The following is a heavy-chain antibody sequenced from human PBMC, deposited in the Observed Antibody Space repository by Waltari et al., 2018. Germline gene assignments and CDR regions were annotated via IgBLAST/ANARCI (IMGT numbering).Heavy chain of an antibody. CDR1: GYTFTSYA. J-gene: IGHJ6*03. V-gene: IGHV1-3*03. Sequence: QVQLVQPGAEVKKPGASVKVSCKASGYTFTSYAMHWVRQAPGQRLEWMGWINAGNGNTKYSQEFQGRVTITRDTSASTAYMELSSLRSEDMAVYYCAREAHVPPGYYYYYYYMDVWGKGTTVTVSS. D-gene: IGHD3-10*01. CDR2: INAGNGNT. CDR3: AREAHVPPGYYYYYYYMDV.